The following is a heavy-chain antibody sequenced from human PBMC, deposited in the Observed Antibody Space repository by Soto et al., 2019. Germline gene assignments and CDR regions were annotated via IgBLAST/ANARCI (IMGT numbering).Heavy chain of an antibody. J-gene: IGHJ4*02. V-gene: IGHV4-4*02. D-gene: IGHD1-7*01. CDR2: IYRTGGT. CDR1: GGSFTSNNW. CDR3: ASRDPGTSVDY. Sequence: LSLTCAVSGGSFTSNNWWTWVRQPPGQGLEWIGEIYRTGGTNYNPSLKSRVTISLDKSENQFSLKVTSLTAADPAVYYCASRDPGTSVDYWGQGTLVTVSS.